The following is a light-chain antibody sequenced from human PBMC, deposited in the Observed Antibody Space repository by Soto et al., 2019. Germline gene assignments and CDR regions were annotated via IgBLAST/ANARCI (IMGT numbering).Light chain of an antibody. CDR3: HQTYSPPAT. CDR2: EAS. V-gene: IGKV1-39*01. CDR1: QSIDTH. Sequence: DIRITQSPSSLSASVGDRVTITCRASQSIDTHLNWYQQHPGKAPNALIYEASNLQSGVPSRFSGSGSGTDFTLTISGLQPDDSATYYCHQTYSPPATFGQGTKVDIK. J-gene: IGKJ1*01.